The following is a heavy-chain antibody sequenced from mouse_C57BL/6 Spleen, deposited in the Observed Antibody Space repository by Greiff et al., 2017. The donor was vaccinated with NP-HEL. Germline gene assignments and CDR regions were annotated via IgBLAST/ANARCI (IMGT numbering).Heavy chain of an antibody. D-gene: IGHD1-1*01. J-gene: IGHJ2*01. CDR2: IDPSDSET. CDR3: ARGNYGSSSFDY. CDR1: GYTFTSYW. Sequence: VQLQQPGAELVRPGSSVKLSCKASGYTFTSYWMHWVKQRPIQGLEWIGNIDPSDSETHYNQKFKDKATLTVDKSSSTAYMQLSSLTSEDSAVYYCARGNYGSSSFDYWGQGTTLTVPS. V-gene: IGHV1-52*01.